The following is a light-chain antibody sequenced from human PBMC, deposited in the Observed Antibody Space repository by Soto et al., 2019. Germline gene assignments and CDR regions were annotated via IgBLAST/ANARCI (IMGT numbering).Light chain of an antibody. CDR1: QSFSSAN. V-gene: IGKV3-11*01. CDR3: QQRNNWPPVT. Sequence: EFVLTQSPATLSFSPVERSTVSCSAIQSFSSANLAWYQQKPGQAPRLLIYDASNRATGIPARFSGSGSGTDFTLTISSLEPEDFAVYYCQQRNNWPPVTFGGGTKVDI. J-gene: IGKJ4*01. CDR2: DAS.